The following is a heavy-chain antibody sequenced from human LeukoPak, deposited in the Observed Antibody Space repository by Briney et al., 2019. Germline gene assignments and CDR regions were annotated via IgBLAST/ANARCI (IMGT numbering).Heavy chain of an antibody. V-gene: IGHV4-39*01. CDR3: ARQTGSGLFILP. CDR2: IYYTGNT. D-gene: IGHD3/OR15-3a*01. J-gene: IGHJ4*02. Sequence: SETLSLTCTVSGVSISSSNSYWGWIRQPPGKGLEGIGSIYYTGNTYYNASLKSQVSISIDTSKNQFSLRLTSVTAADTAVYYCARQTGSGLFILPGGQGTLVTVSS. CDR1: GVSISSSNSY.